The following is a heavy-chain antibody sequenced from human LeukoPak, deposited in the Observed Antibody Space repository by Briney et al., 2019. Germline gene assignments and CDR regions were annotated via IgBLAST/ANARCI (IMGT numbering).Heavy chain of an antibody. V-gene: IGHV4-59*01. CDR3: AREETAGTNLNWFDP. Sequence: SETLSLTCTVSGGSISSYYWSWIRQPPGKGLEWIGYISYSGSTNFNPSLKSRVTISVDTSKNQFSLKLSSVTAADAAVYYCAREETAGTNLNWFDPWGQGTLVTVSS. J-gene: IGHJ5*02. CDR1: GGSISSYY. D-gene: IGHD1-1*01. CDR2: ISYSGST.